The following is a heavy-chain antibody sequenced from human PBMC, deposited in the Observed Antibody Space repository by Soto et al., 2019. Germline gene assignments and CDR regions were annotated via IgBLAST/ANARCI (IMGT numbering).Heavy chain of an antibody. J-gene: IGHJ4*02. CDR1: GLTFSSYA. D-gene: IGHD3-10*01. V-gene: IGHV3-23*01. Sequence: PGGSLRLSCAASGLTFSSYAMIWVRQAPGKGLEWVSAISGSGGSTYYADSVKGRFTISRDNSKNTLYLQMNSLRVEDTAVYYCAKHRNTMVRGALLDYWGQGTLVTVSS. CDR2: ISGSGGST. CDR3: AKHRNTMVRGALLDY.